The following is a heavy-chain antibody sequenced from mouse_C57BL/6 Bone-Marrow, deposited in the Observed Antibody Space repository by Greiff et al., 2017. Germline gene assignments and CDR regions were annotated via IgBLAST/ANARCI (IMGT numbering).Heavy chain of an antibody. J-gene: IGHJ3*01. CDR1: GYTFTSYG. Sequence: QVQLKQSGAELARPGASVKLSCKASGYTFTSYGISWVKQRTGQGLEWIGEIYPRSGNTYYTEMFKGKATLTADKSPSTAYMELRSLTSEDSAVYFCARSRGGLLRPFAYWGQGTLVTVSA. D-gene: IGHD1-2*01. V-gene: IGHV1-81*01. CDR3: ARSRGGLLRPFAY. CDR2: IYPRSGNT.